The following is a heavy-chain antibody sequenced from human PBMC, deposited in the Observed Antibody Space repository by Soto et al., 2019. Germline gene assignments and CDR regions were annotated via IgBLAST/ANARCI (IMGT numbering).Heavy chain of an antibody. CDR1: GFTFSASD. D-gene: IGHD2-8*02. V-gene: IGHV3-13*01. Sequence: EVQLVESGGGLVQPGGSLRLSCAASGFTFSASDMHWVRQAAGKGLEWVSAIGTLHDTYYPDSVKGRFTISRDNAKNSLSLQMNSLRAGDPAVYYCARQASYWHGGGGWLDPWGQGTLVTVSS. CDR2: IGTLHDT. J-gene: IGHJ5*02. CDR3: ARQASYWHGGGGWLDP.